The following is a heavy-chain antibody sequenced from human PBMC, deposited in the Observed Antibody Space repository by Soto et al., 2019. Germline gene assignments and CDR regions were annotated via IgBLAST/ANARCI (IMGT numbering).Heavy chain of an antibody. CDR3: AGDWKVRGSGSLDYYYGMDF. CDR2: IYTSGST. D-gene: IGHD3-10*01. V-gene: IGHV4-4*07. J-gene: IGHJ6*02. Sequence: QVQLQESGPGLVKPSETLSLTCTVSGGSISSYYWSWIRQPAGKGLERIGRIYTSGSTNYNTTLTSRVTMSVDKSKNQLSLKLSSVTAAGTAVYYCAGDWKVRGSGSLDYYYGMDFWGQGPTVTVSS. CDR1: GGSISSYY.